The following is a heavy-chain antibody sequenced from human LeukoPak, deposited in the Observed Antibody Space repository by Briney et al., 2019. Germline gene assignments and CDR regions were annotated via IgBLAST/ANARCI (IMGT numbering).Heavy chain of an antibody. CDR1: GGSISSYY. CDR2: INHSGST. J-gene: IGHJ4*02. V-gene: IGHV4-34*01. CDR3: ATMVRGVLVYFDY. Sequence: SETLSLTCTVSGGSISSYYWSWIRQPPGKGLEWIGEINHSGSTNYNPSLKSRVTISVDTSKNQFSLKLSSVTAADTAVYYCATMVRGVLVYFDYWGQGTLVTVSS. D-gene: IGHD3-10*01.